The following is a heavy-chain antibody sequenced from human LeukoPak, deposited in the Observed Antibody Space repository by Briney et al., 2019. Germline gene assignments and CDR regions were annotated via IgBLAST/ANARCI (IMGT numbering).Heavy chain of an antibody. J-gene: IGHJ5*02. D-gene: IGHD6-13*01. V-gene: IGHV1-18*01. CDR3: ARGWQQLVRGWFDP. CDR2: ISAYNGNT. CDR1: GYTFTSYG. Sequence: ASVKVSCKASGYTFTSYGISWVRQAPGQGLEWMGWISAYNGNTNYAQKLQGRVTMTTDTSTSTAYMKLRSLRSDDTAVYYCARGWQQLVRGWFDPWGQGTLVTVSS.